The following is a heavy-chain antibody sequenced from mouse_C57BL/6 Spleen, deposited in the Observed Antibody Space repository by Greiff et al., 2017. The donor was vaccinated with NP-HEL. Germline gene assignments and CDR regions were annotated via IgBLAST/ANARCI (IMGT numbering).Heavy chain of an antibody. CDR2: IDPSDSYT. D-gene: IGHD2-1*01. CDR1: GYTFTSYW. V-gene: IGHV1-50*01. CDR3: ARGGNPCAY. J-gene: IGHJ3*01. Sequence: QVQLQQPGAELVKPGASVKLSCKASGYTFTSYWMQWVKQRPGLGLEWIGEIDPSDSYTNYNQKFKGKATLTVDTSSSTSYMTLSSLTSEDSAVYYCARGGNPCAYWGQGTLVTVSA.